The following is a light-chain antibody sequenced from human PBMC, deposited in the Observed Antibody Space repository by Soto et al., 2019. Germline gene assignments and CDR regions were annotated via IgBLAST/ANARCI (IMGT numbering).Light chain of an antibody. Sequence: EIVLTQSPATLSLSPGERATLSCRASQSVRSYLAWFQQKPGQAPRLLIYGASSRATGIPDRFSGSGSGTDFTLTISRLEPEDFAVYYCQQYGSSPQAFGQGTKVDIK. CDR2: GAS. J-gene: IGKJ1*01. CDR1: QSVRSY. CDR3: QQYGSSPQA. V-gene: IGKV3-20*01.